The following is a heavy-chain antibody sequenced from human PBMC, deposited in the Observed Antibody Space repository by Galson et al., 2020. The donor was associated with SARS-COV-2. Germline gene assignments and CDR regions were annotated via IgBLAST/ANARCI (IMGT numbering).Heavy chain of an antibody. Sequence: GSLRLSCAASGFPSSSNWMSWFRQAPGKGLEWVANIKQDGSETYYVDSVKGRFTISRDNAKNSLYLQMNSLRAEDTAVYYCARVPSSSWYFDYWGQGTLVTVSS. CDR2: IKQDGSET. D-gene: IGHD6-13*01. CDR3: ARVPSSSWYFDY. CDR1: GFPSSSNW. V-gene: IGHV3-7*03. J-gene: IGHJ4*02.